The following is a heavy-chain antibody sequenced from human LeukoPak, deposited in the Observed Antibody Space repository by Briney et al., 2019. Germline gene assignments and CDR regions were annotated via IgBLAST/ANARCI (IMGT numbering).Heavy chain of an antibody. CDR1: GYTLTELS. CDR3: ATSDILTGYTVDY. D-gene: IGHD3-9*01. Sequence: GASVKVSCKVSGYTLTELSMHWVRQAPGKGLEWMGGFDPEDGETIYAQKFQGRVTMTKDTSTDTAYMELSSLRSEDTAVYYCATSDILTGYTVDYWGQGTLVTVSS. J-gene: IGHJ4*02. V-gene: IGHV1-24*01. CDR2: FDPEDGET.